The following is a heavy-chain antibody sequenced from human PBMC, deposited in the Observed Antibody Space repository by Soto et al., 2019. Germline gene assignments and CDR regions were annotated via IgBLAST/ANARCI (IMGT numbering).Heavy chain of an antibody. D-gene: IGHD3-3*01. CDR1: GGTFSSYA. CDR3: ARARFLEWFVPNRNNWFDP. V-gene: IGHV1-69*01. J-gene: IGHJ5*02. CDR2: IIPIFGTA. Sequence: QVQLVQSGAEVKKPGSSVKVSCKASGGTFSSYAISWVRQAPGQGLEWMGGIIPIFGTANYAQKFQGRVTITADESTSTDYMELSSLRSEDTAVYYCARARFLEWFVPNRNNWFDPWGQGTLVTVSS.